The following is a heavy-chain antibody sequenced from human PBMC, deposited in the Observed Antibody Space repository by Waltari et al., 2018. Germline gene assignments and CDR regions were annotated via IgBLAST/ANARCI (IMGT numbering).Heavy chain of an antibody. CDR1: GFTFSSYW. Sequence: EVQLVESGGGLVQPGGSLRLSCAASGFTFSSYWMHWFRQPPGKGLVWVSRTNSDGSSTSYADSVKGRFTMSRDNAKSTVYLQMNSLTAEDTAVYYCARINRLRNWYFDVWGRGTLVTVSS. V-gene: IGHV3-74*01. D-gene: IGHD2-21*01. CDR2: TNSDGSST. J-gene: IGHJ2*01. CDR3: ARINRLRNWYFDV.